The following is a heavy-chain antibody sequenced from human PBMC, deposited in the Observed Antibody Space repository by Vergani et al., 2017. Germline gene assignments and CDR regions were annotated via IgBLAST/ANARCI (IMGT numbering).Heavy chain of an antibody. J-gene: IGHJ6*03. Sequence: QITLKESGPTLVKPTQPLTLTCTFSGFSLNTRGVSVAWIRQPPGKALDWLALIYWNDAQHYSPSLNNRVTITKDTSKNQVVLTMTNMDYVDTDTYYCSFRKTDGGITGCFYPFYYYYYLDVWGKGTTVTVSS. D-gene: IGHD4-23*01. CDR3: SFRKTDGGITGCFYPFYYYYYLDV. CDR1: GFSLNTRGVS. CDR2: IYWNDAQ. V-gene: IGHV2-5*01.